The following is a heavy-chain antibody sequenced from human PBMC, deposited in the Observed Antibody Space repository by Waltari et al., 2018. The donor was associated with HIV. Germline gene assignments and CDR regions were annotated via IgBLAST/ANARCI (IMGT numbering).Heavy chain of an antibody. CDR2: MYYGGST. J-gene: IGHJ3*02. V-gene: IGHV4-39*07. D-gene: IGHD4-17*01. Sequence: QLQLQESGPGLVKPSETLSLTCTVSGGPISSSEYYWGGIRQPPGHGLAWIGNMYYGGSTYYNAALKRRVAIAMDQSENQFSLILNSVTAADTAMYFCARARPLLTTWAGVFDIWGRGTMVIVSS. CDR1: GGPISSSEYY. CDR3: ARARPLLTTWAGVFDI.